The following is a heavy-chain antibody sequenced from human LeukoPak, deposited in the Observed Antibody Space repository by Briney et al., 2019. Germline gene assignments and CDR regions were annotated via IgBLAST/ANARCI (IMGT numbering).Heavy chain of an antibody. CDR1: GFTFDDYD. CDR3: ARELALRGYSYGPLDY. J-gene: IGHJ4*02. CDR2: INWNGGST. V-gene: IGHV3-20*04. Sequence: GGSLRLSCAASGFTFDDYDMSWVRQAPGKGLEWVSGINWNGGSTGYADSVKGRFTISRDNAKNSLYLQMNSLRAEDTALYYCARELALRGYSYGPLDYWGQGTLVTVSS. D-gene: IGHD5-18*01.